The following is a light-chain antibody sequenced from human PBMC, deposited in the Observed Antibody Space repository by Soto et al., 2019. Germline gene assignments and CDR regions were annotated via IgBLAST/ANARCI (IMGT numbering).Light chain of an antibody. J-gene: IGKJ2*01. V-gene: IGKV3-15*01. CDR1: QSVSSN. Sequence: EIVMTQSPATLSVSPGERATLSCRASQSVSSNLAWYQQKPGQAPGVLIYGASTRATGIPARFSGSGSGTEFTLTISSLQSEDFAVYYCQQYNNWPRTFGQGTKLEI. CDR3: QQYNNWPRT. CDR2: GAS.